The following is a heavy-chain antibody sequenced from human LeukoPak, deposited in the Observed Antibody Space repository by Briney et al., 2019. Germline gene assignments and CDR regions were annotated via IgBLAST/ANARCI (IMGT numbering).Heavy chain of an antibody. V-gene: IGHV4-39*01. D-gene: IGHD2-15*01. J-gene: IGHJ4*02. CDR3: ARHPICSGGSCVLGYFDY. CDR2: IYYSGST. CDR1: GGSISSSSYY. Sequence: PSETLSLTCTVSGGSISSSSYYWGWIRQPPGKGLEWIGSIYYSGSTYYNPSLKSRVTISVDTSKNQFSLKLSSATAADTAVYYCARHPICSGGSCVLGYFDYWGQGTLVTVSS.